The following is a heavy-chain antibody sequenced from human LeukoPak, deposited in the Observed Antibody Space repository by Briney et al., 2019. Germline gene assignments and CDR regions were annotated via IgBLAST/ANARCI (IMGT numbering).Heavy chain of an antibody. V-gene: IGHV3-72*01. CDR2: SRDKASSYTT. CDR1: GFKPCDHY. D-gene: IGHD1/OR15-1a*01. Sequence: PRGSLRLSCAASGFKPCDHYIDCVREAPGKGLEWVGRSRDKASSYTTEYAASVEGRFTISRDVSESSLYLQMNNLRTEDSAVYHCGRIAINANNGMDVWGQGTTVTVSS. J-gene: IGHJ6*02. CDR3: GRIAINANNGMDV.